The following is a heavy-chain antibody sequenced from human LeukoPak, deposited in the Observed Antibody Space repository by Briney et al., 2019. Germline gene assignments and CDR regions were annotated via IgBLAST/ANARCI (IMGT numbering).Heavy chain of an antibody. V-gene: IGHV4-38-2*02. CDR1: GYSISNGFH. CDR2: IYYTGTT. J-gene: IGHJ4*02. CDR3: LRGVDY. Sequence: SETLSLTCTVSGYSISNGFHWGWIRQPPGKGLGWIGNIYYTGTTSYNPSLKTRVTISVDMSKNHFSLNLDSMTAADTAVYYCLRGVDYWGQGSLVTVSS.